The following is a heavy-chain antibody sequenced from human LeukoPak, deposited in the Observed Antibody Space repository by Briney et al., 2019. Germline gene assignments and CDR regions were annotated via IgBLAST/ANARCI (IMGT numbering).Heavy chain of an antibody. CDR1: GGSITNYY. CDR3: ARDAVTYDAFDI. V-gene: IGHV4-59*01. J-gene: IGHJ3*02. Sequence: SETLSLTCTVSGGSITNYYWNWIRQPPGKGLEGIGDVFYSGSTNYNPSRKSRVTISVDTSNNHFSLKLSSVTAADTAVYYCARDAVTYDAFDIWGQGTMVTVSS. CDR2: VFYSGST. D-gene: IGHD2-21*02.